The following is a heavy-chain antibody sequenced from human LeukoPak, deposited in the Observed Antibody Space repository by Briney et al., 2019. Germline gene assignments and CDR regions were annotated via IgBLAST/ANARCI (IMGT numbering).Heavy chain of an antibody. Sequence: GASVSLSCKASGYAFPGHHIHWVRQAPGQGLQWMGTVNPSGGGTSYAQMFQGRVTMTSDKSTSTVHMDLKSLTSDDTAVYYCARLRGYSFDVWGQGTLVTVSS. CDR2: VNPSGGGT. CDR3: ARLRGYSFDV. J-gene: IGHJ3*01. V-gene: IGHV1-46*01. D-gene: IGHD2-15*01. CDR1: GYAFPGHH.